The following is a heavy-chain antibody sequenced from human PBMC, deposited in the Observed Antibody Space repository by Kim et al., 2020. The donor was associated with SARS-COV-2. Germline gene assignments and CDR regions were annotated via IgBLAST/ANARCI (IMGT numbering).Heavy chain of an antibody. Sequence: GGSLRLSCAASGFSFSFYGMHWVRQAPGKGLEWVAYTSYDEKKKYYGDSVKGRFTISRDSSKNTLYLQMNSLTAEDTAVYYCAKDRRGNYQDFDYWGQGTLLTVSS. CDR1: GFSFSFYG. J-gene: IGHJ4*02. CDR2: TSYDEKKK. CDR3: AKDRRGNYQDFDY. D-gene: IGHD1-7*01. V-gene: IGHV3-30*18.